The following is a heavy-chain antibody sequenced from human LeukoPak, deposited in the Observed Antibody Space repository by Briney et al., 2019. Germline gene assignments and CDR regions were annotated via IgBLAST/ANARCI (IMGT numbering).Heavy chain of an antibody. V-gene: IGHV1-69*01. CDR3: AREGCSGGSCYSASIYYGMDV. Sequence: SVKVSCQASGGTFSSYAISWVRQAPGQGLEWMGGIIPIFGTANYAQKFQGRVTITADESTSTAYMELSSLRSEDTAVYYCAREGCSGGSCYSASIYYGMDVWGKGTTVTVSS. CDR2: IIPIFGTA. D-gene: IGHD2-15*01. CDR1: GGTFSSYA. J-gene: IGHJ6*04.